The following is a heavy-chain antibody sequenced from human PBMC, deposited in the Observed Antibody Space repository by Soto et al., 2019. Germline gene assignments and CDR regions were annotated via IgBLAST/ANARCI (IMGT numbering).Heavy chain of an antibody. J-gene: IGHJ6*02. CDR3: ETLNYYGSEYYSYGMDV. CDR2: IYPGDSDT. CDR1: GYSFTSYW. V-gene: IGHV5-51*01. Sequence: GESLKISCKVSGYSFTSYWIGWVRQMPGKGLEWMGIIYPGDSDTRYSPSFQGQVTISDDKSIGTAYLQWSSMNASDTDMYYCETLNYYGSEYYSYGMDVWGQGTTVTVSS. D-gene: IGHD3-10*01.